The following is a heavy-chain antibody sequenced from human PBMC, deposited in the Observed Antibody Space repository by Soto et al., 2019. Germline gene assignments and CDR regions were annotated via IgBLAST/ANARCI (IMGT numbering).Heavy chain of an antibody. CDR2: ILSSGGST. J-gene: IGHJ4*02. Sequence: GGSLRLSCAASEFSFSSYAMSWVRQAPGKGLEWVSGILSSGGSTYYADSVKGRFTISRDNSKNELYLQMNSLRAEDTAVYYCAKSRHWHFYDRAGSYVLVLDNWGQGSLVTVSS. CDR3: AKSRHWHFYDRAGSYVLVLDN. V-gene: IGHV3-23*01. CDR1: EFSFSSYA. D-gene: IGHD3-22*01.